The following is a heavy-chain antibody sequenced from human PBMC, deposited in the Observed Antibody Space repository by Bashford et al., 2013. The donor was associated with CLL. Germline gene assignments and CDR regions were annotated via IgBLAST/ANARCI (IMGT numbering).Heavy chain of an antibody. CDR3: ARGPMIVVVINPGEPYYYYYYGMAS. V-gene: IGHV4-34*01. CDR1: GWVLQWLL. J-gene: IGHJ6*02. Sequence: ETLVPPPERCLSGWVLQWLLLELDPPAPQGRGLEWIGEINHSGSTNYNPSLKSRVTISVDTSKNQFSLKLSSVTAADTAVYYCARGPMIVVVINPGEPYYYYYYGMASGAKGPTSPSP. D-gene: IGHD3-22*01. CDR2: INHSGST.